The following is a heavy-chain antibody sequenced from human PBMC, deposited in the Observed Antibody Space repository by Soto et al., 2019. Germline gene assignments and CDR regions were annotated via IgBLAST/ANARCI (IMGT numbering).Heavy chain of an antibody. Sequence: ASVKVCCKVSGDTLTGLSMHWVRQAPGKGLEWMGGFDPEDGETIYAQKFQGRVTMTEDTSTDTAYMELSSLRSEDTAVYYCATLDTAIENNWFDPWGQGTLVTV. CDR2: FDPEDGET. D-gene: IGHD5-18*01. CDR1: GDTLTGLS. V-gene: IGHV1-24*01. J-gene: IGHJ5*02. CDR3: ATLDTAIENNWFDP.